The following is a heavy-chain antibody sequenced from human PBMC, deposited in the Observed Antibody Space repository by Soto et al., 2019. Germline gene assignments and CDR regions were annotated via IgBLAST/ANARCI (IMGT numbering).Heavy chain of an antibody. Sequence: PGGSRSLSCAASGFTFTRYSMNWVRQAPCKGLEWVSSISSTTNYIYYADSMKGRFTISRDNSKNTLYLQMNSLRVEDTAIYYCAKAVYYYDSGGSYYFDYWGQGTLVTVSS. D-gene: IGHD3-22*01. CDR2: ISSTTNYI. CDR1: GFTFTRYS. V-gene: IGHV3-21*01. CDR3: AKAVYYYDSGGSYYFDY. J-gene: IGHJ4*02.